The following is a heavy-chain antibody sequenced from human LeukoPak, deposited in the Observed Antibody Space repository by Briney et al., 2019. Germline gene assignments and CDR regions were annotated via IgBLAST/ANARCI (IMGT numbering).Heavy chain of an antibody. D-gene: IGHD3-10*01. CDR1: GGSISSGDYY. J-gene: IGHJ3*02. CDR2: IYYSGST. CDR3: ARFDYYSSGSYDASGAFDI. V-gene: IGHV4-30-4*01. Sequence: PSESLSLTCTVSGGSISSGDYYWSWIRQPPGKGLEWIGCIYYSGSTYCNPSLKSRVTISVDTSKNQFSLKLSSVTAADTAVYYCARFDYYSSGSYDASGAFDIWGQGTLVTVSS.